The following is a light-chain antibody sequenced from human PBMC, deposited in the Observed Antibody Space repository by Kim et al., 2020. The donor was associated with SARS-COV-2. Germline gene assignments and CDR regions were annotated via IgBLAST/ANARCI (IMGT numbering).Light chain of an antibody. Sequence: LSAGERVTLSCRTSQRVISRYLAWYQGKPGQAPRLLIYAASTRATGIPDRFRGGGSGTDFTLTITRLEPEDFGVYYCQQYGSSPLTLGGGTKLEI. CDR2: AAS. V-gene: IGKV3-20*01. CDR1: QRVISRY. CDR3: QQYGSSPLT. J-gene: IGKJ4*01.